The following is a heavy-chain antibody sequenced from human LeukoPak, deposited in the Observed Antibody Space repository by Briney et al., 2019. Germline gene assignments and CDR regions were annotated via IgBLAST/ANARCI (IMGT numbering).Heavy chain of an antibody. CDR1: GYTFTSYG. J-gene: IGHJ4*02. Sequence: SVNVSCKASGYTFTSYGISWVRQAPGQGLEWMGGIIPIFGTANYAQKFQGRVTITADESTSTAYMELSSLRSEDTAVYYCARDGGYSNYYFDYWGQGTLVTVSS. V-gene: IGHV1-69*13. CDR3: ARDGGYSNYYFDY. D-gene: IGHD4-11*01. CDR2: IIPIFGTA.